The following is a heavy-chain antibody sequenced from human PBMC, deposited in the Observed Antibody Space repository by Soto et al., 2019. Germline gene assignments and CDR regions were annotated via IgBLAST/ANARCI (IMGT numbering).Heavy chain of an antibody. CDR1: VGTFSSYA. Sequence: SVKVSCKASVGTFSSYAISWVRQAPGQGLEWMGGIIPIFGTANYAQKFQGRVTITADESTSTAYMELSSLRSEDTAVYYCASLEYYYDSSGYSEGYWGQGTLVTVSS. CDR2: IIPIFGTA. V-gene: IGHV1-69*13. CDR3: ASLEYYYDSSGYSEGY. J-gene: IGHJ4*02. D-gene: IGHD3-22*01.